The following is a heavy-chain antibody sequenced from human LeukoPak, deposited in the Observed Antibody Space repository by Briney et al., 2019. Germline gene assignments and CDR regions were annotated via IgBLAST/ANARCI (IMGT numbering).Heavy chain of an antibody. D-gene: IGHD1-1*01. CDR3: ARRRKNDVLDY. V-gene: IGHV4-38-2*01. CDR1: GYSNSSGYY. J-gene: IGHJ4*02. CDR2: IYHSGST. Sequence: SETLSLTCAVSGYSNSSGYYWGWIRQPPGKGLEWIGSIYHSGSTYYNPSLKSRVTISVDTSKNQFSLKLSSVTAADTAVYYCARRRKNDVLDYWGQGTLVTVSS.